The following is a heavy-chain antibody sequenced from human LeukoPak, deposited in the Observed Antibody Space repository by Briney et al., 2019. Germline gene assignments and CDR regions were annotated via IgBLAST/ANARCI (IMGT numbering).Heavy chain of an antibody. CDR3: ARDSSSWQWGSDY. CDR1: GFTFSSYA. J-gene: IGHJ4*02. Sequence: GSQRLSCAASGFTFSSYAMHWVRQAPGKGLEWVAVISYDGSNKYYANSVKGRFTISRDNSKNTLYLQMNSLRAEDTVVYYCARDSSSWQWGSDYWGQGTLVTVSS. D-gene: IGHD6-13*01. V-gene: IGHV3-30-3*01. CDR2: ISYDGSNK.